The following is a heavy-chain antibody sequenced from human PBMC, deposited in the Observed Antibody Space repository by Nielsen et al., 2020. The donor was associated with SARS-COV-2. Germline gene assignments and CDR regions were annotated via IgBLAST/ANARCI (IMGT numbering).Heavy chain of an antibody. CDR3: ARYYDILTGYYTPRIYYYYGMDV. Sequence: WLRQPPGKGLEWVAVISYDGSNKYYADSVKGRFTISRDNSKNTLYLQMNSLRAEDTAVYYCARYYDILTGYYTPRIYYYYGMDVWGQGTTVTVSS. J-gene: IGHJ6*02. V-gene: IGHV3-33*05. CDR2: ISYDGSNK. D-gene: IGHD3-9*01.